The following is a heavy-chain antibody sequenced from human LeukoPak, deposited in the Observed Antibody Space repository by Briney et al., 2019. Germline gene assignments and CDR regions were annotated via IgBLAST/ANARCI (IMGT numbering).Heavy chain of an antibody. V-gene: IGHV4-31*03. CDR3: ARDPRTVTTSWYYYGMEV. J-gene: IGHJ6*02. D-gene: IGHD4-4*01. Sequence: PSETLSLTCTVSGDSVSSGAYYWSWIRQHPGKGLEWIGYINYSGSTFYNPSLKNRVTISIDTSKNQFSLQLNSVTAADTAIYYCARDPRTVTTSWYYYGMEVWGQGTTVTVSS. CDR1: GDSVSSGAYY. CDR2: INYSGST.